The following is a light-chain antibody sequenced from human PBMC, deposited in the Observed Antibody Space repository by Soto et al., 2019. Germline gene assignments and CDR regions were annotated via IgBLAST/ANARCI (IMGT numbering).Light chain of an antibody. CDR1: KSISTY. CDR2: TES. Sequence: DIPMTQSPASLAASVGDRGAMIGRASKSISTYLNCYQQKQGKAPTLLIYTESSFESGVPSRISGGGSATDFFLPISSLQPEDFATYFCQQSYSRHRTFGQGTKVDI. J-gene: IGKJ1*01. V-gene: IGKV1-39*01. CDR3: QQSYSRHRT.